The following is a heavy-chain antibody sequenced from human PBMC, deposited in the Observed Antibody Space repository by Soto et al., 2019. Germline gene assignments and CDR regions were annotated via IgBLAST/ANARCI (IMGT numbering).Heavy chain of an antibody. CDR2: IDPSDSYT. CDR3: ARSPLAVAGNYYYYGMDV. CDR1: VYSFTSYW. Sequence: GESLKISCKGSVYSFTSYWISWVRQMPGKGLEWMGRIDPSDSYTNYSPSFQGHVTISADKSISTAYLQWSSLKASDTAMYYCARSPLAVAGNYYYYGMDVWGQGTTVTVSS. J-gene: IGHJ6*02. D-gene: IGHD6-19*01. V-gene: IGHV5-10-1*01.